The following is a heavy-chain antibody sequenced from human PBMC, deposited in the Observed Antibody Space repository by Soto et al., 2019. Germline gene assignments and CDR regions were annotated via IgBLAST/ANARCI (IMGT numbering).Heavy chain of an antibody. J-gene: IGHJ4*02. CDR1: GFTLSSYA. V-gene: IGHV3-23*01. CDR2: ISGSGGST. CDR3: ARGSVGSGSYYTIDY. Sequence: PGGSIRLPCAASGFTLSSYAMSWVRQATGKGLEWVSAISGSGGSTYYADSVKGRFTISRDNSKNTPYLQMNSLRAEDTAVYYCARGSVGSGSYYTIDYWGQGTLVTVSS. D-gene: IGHD3-10*01.